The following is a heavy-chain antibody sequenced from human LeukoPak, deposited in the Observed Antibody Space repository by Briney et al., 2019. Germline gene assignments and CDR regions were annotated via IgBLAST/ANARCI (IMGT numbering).Heavy chain of an antibody. V-gene: IGHV3-48*01. J-gene: IGHJ4*02. CDR2: ISSSSSTI. Sequence: GGSLRLSCAASGFTFSSYSMNWVRQAPGKGLEWVSYISSSSSTIYYADSVKGRLTISRDNAKNSLYLQMNSLRAEDTAVYYCARTRGYSSSPIRTPCFDYWGQGTLVTVSS. CDR3: ARTRGYSSSPIRTPCFDY. D-gene: IGHD6-6*01. CDR1: GFTFSSYS.